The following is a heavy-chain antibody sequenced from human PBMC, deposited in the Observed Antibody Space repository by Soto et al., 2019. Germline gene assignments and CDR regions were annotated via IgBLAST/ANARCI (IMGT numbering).Heavy chain of an antibody. CDR1: GYSFTSYW. D-gene: IGHD3-22*01. Sequence: GESLKISCKGSGYSFTSYWIGWVRQMPGKGLEWMGIIYPGDSDTRYSPSFQGQVTISADKSISTAYLQWGSLKTSDTAMYYCARHRYYDSSGYTTNYYYYYGMDVWGQGTTVTVSS. CDR2: IYPGDSDT. CDR3: ARHRYYDSSGYTTNYYYYYGMDV. V-gene: IGHV5-51*01. J-gene: IGHJ6*02.